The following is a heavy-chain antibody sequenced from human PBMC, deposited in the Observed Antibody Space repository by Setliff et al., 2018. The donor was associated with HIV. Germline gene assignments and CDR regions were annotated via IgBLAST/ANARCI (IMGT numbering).Heavy chain of an antibody. Sequence: GGSLRLSCAASGFTFSSYAMHWVRQAPGKGLEWVAVISYDGTNKYFADSVKGRFTISRDNPKNTLYLQMNSLRGDDTAMYYCAKGGQGGTVYFDSWGQGTLVTVSS. D-gene: IGHD3-16*01. CDR1: GFTFSSYA. CDR3: AKGGQGGTVYFDS. V-gene: IGHV3-30-3*01. J-gene: IGHJ4*02. CDR2: ISYDGTNK.